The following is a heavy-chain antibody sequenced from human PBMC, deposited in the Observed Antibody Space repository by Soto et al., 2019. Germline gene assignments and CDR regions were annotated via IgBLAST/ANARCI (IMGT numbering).Heavy chain of an antibody. CDR3: ARGSSSSAATKNDYYYYGMDV. Sequence: QVQLVQSGAEVKKPGSSVKVSCKASGGTFSSYAISWVRQAPGQGLEWMGGIIPIFGTANYAQKFQGRVTITADESTSTAYMELSSLRSEDTAVYYCARGSSSSAATKNDYYYYGMDVWGQGTTVTVSS. V-gene: IGHV1-69*12. J-gene: IGHJ6*02. CDR2: IIPIFGTA. CDR1: GGTFSSYA. D-gene: IGHD6-6*01.